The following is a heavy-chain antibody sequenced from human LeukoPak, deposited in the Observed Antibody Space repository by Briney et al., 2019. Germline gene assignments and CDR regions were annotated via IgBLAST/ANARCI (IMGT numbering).Heavy chain of an antibody. CDR3: ARDRGGGKSPYYTGRAV. J-gene: IGHJ6*04. CDR1: GFTFSSYA. V-gene: IGHV3-30*04. CDR2: ISYDGSNK. Sequence: GGSLRLSCAASGFTFSSYAMHWVRQAPGKGLEWVAVISYDGSNKYYADSVKGRFTISRDNSKNTLYLQMNSLRAEDTAVYYCARDRGGGKSPYYTGRAVGAKGPTAPV. D-gene: IGHD3-16*01.